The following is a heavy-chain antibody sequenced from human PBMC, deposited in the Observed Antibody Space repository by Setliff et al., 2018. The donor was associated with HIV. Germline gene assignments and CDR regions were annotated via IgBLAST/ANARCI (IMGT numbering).Heavy chain of an antibody. Sequence: ASVKVSCKASGYTFSSHTIHWVRQAPGQGLEWMGWINTGNGNTKYSQKFQDRVTITRDTSADTGYMEVNSLRLEDTAVYYCARDRIPKRGYTYREPDFDSWGQGTLVTVSS. CDR3: ARDRIPKRGYTYREPDFDS. V-gene: IGHV1-3*04. D-gene: IGHD3-16*02. J-gene: IGHJ4*02. CDR1: GYTFSSHT. CDR2: INTGNGNT.